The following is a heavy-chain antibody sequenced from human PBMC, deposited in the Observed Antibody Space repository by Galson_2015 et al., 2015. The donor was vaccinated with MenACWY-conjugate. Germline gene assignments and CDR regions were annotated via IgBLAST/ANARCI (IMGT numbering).Heavy chain of an antibody. CDR3: AREHYGWGGFWP. J-gene: IGHJ4*02. CDR2: IKEDGSVK. CDR1: GFTFGTNW. V-gene: IGHV3-7*05. D-gene: IGHD3-10*01. Sequence: SLRLSCAGSGFTFGTNWMYWVRQAPGKGLEWVANIKEDGSVKYYVDSVKGRFTISRDNSRNSLYLQMNSLSVEDTAVYYRAREHYGWGGFWPWGQGTLVIISS.